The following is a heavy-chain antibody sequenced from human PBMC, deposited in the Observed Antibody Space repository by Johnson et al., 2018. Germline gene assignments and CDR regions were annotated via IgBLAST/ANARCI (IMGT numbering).Heavy chain of an antibody. V-gene: IGHV3-73*02. J-gene: IGHJ3*02. D-gene: IGHD1-26*01. CDR3: TRHVEDSGSYYVGAFDI. CDR1: GFTFSGSA. CDR2: IRSKANSYAA. Sequence: VQLQESGGGLVQXGGSLELSCAASGFTFSGSAMHWVGRASGKGLEWVGRIRSKANSYAAAYAASVKGRFTITRDDSKNTAYLQMNSLKTEDTAVYYCTRHVEDSGSYYVGAFDIWGQGTMVTVSS.